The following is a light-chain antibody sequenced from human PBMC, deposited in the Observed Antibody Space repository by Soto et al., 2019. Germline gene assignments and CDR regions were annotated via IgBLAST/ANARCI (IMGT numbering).Light chain of an antibody. Sequence: EIVMTQSPATLSVSPGERATLSCRASQSVSSSLAWYQQKPGQAPRLLIYDASTRATGIPARFSGSGAGAEFTLTISSLEPEDFAVYYCQQRSNWPLTFGQGTRLEIK. CDR2: DAS. CDR3: QQRSNWPLT. J-gene: IGKJ5*01. CDR1: QSVSSS. V-gene: IGKV3-15*01.